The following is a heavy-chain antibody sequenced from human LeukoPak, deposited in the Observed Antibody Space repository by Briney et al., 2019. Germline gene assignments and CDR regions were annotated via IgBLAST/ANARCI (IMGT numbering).Heavy chain of an antibody. V-gene: IGHV4-38-2*02. D-gene: IGHD3-3*01. J-gene: IGHJ4*02. Sequence: PGGSLRLSCAASGFTFSSYWMSWVRQAPGKGLEWIGSIYHSGSTYYNPSLKSRVTISVDTSKNQFSLKLSSVTAADTAVYYCARETFGVVAYFDYWGQGTLVTVSS. CDR3: ARETFGVVAYFDY. CDR1: GFTFSSYW. CDR2: IYHSGST.